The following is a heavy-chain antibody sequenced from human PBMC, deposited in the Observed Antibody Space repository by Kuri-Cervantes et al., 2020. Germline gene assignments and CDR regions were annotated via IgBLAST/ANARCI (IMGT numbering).Heavy chain of an antibody. V-gene: IGHV2-5*02. CDR1: GFSLRTSEEA. CDR3: AHRPVTTVTNNWFDP. CDR2: IYWDDDK. Sequence: SGPTLVKPTQTLTLTCTFSGFSLRTSEEAVGWIRQPPGKALEWLALIYWDDDKRYSPSLKSRLTITKDTSKNQVVLTMTNMDPVDTATYYCAHRPVTTVTNNWFDPWGQGTLVTVSS. D-gene: IGHD4-17*01. J-gene: IGHJ5*02.